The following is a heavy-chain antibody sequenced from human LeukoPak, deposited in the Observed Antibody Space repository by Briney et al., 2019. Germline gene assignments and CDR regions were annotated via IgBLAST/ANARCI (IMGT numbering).Heavy chain of an antibody. CDR3: AREVATFDY. J-gene: IGHJ4*02. CDR1: GFTFNTFG. V-gene: IGHV3-23*01. CDR2: ISGTGDNT. Sequence: PGGSLRLSCAASGFTFNTFGMSWVRQAPGKGLEWVSCISGTGDNTYYADSVKGRFTISRDSSKNTLYLQMNSLRAEDTALYYCAREVATFDYWGQGALVTVSS. D-gene: IGHD2-15*01.